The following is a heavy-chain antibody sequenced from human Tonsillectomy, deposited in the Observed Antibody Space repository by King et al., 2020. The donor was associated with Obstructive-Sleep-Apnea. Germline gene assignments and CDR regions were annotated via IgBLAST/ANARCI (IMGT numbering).Heavy chain of an antibody. D-gene: IGHD3-10*01. J-gene: IGHJ4*02. V-gene: IGHV3-11*01. CDR1: GFPFSANY. CDR2: ISSSGTTI. Sequence: VQLVESGGDLVKPGGSLRLSCAASGFPFSANYMSWIRQAPGKGLEWVSYISSSGTTIYYADSVKGRFTISRDNAKNSLYLQMNSLRADDTGVYYCASDVDGPYYYASGEARLDYWGQGTLVTVSS. CDR3: ASDVDGPYYYASGEARLDY.